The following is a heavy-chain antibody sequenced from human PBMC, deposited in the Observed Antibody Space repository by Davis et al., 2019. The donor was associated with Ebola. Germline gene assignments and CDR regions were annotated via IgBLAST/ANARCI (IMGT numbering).Heavy chain of an antibody. V-gene: IGHV4-59*01. J-gene: IGHJ3*02. Sequence: SETLSLTCTVSGGSISGYYWSWIRQPPGKGLEWIGYIYYSGSTNYNPSLKSRVTISVDTSKNQFSLKLSSVTAADTAVYYCARGMVVIANDAFDIWGQGTMVTVSS. CDR3: ARGMVVIANDAFDI. D-gene: IGHD2-21*01. CDR2: IYYSGST. CDR1: GGSISGYY.